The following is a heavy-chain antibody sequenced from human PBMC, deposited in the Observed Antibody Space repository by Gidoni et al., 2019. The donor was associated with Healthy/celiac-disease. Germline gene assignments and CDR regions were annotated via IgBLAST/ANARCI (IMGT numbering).Heavy chain of an antibody. D-gene: IGHD5-18*01. CDR3: AKGGLEVDTAMVTLYYYGMDV. V-gene: IGHV3-9*01. CDR1: GFTFDAYA. CDR2: ISWNSGSL. J-gene: IGHJ6*02. Sequence: DVQLVESGGGLVQPGRSLRLSCAASGFTFDAYAMHWVRQAPGKGLEWVSGISWNSGSLGYADSVKGRFTISRDNAKNSLYLQMNSLRAEDTALYYCAKGGLEVDTAMVTLYYYGMDVWGQGTTVTVSS.